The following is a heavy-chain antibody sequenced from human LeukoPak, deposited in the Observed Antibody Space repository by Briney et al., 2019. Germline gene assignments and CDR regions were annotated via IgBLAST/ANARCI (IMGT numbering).Heavy chain of an antibody. CDR1: GFSFSTYW. CDR3: ARDPESSSFDL. CDR2: IDQGGSVR. Sequence: GWSLRLSCAASGFSFSTYWMSWVRQTPEKGLDVVANIDQGGSVRNYMDSLKGRCTISRDNAKKSLYLEINSLRADDTAVYYCARDPESSSFDLWGRGALVTVSS. V-gene: IGHV3-7*01. J-gene: IGHJ4*02. D-gene: IGHD6-13*01.